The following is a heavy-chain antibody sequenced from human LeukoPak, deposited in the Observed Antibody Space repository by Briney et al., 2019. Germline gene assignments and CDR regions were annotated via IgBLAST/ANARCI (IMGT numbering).Heavy chain of an antibody. V-gene: IGHV3-74*01. J-gene: IGHJ4*02. CDR1: GFTFSSYW. Sequence: GGSLRLSRAASGFTFSSYWMHWVRQAPGKGLVWVSRINSDGGSTSYADSVKGRFTISRDNAKNTLYLQMNSLRAEDTAVYYCARVYGSGSYAVDYWGQGTLVTVSS. CDR2: INSDGGST. D-gene: IGHD3-10*01. CDR3: ARVYGSGSYAVDY.